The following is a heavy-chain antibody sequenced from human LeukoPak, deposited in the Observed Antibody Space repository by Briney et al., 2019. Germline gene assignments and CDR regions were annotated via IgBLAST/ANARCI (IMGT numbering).Heavy chain of an antibody. D-gene: IGHD3-16*01. CDR3: ARERSNGGLRLDF. J-gene: IGHJ4*02. Sequence: GASVKVSCMASGYTFTDYYMHWVRQAPGQGLEWMGWINPNSGVTNYAQNFQGRVTMTRDTSISTAYMELTWLSSDDTAVYYCARERSNGGLRLDFWGQGTLVTASS. CDR2: INPNSGVT. V-gene: IGHV1-2*02. CDR1: GYTFTDYY.